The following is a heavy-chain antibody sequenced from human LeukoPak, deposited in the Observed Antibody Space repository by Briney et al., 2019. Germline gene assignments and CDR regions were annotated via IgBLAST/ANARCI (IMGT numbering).Heavy chain of an antibody. J-gene: IGHJ6*03. V-gene: IGHV3-66*02. Sequence: GGSLRLSCAVSGLTVTANDMTWVRQAPGKGLEWVSVIYINGSKYYADSVKGRFTISRDTSTNTVFLQMNSLRPEDTAVYYCARLHYYYMDIWGTGTTVTVSS. CDR1: GLTVTAND. CDR2: IYINGSK. CDR3: ARLHYYYMDI.